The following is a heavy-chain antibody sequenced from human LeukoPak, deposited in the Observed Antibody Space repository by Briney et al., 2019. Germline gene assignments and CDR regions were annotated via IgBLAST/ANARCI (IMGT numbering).Heavy chain of an antibody. CDR3: ARDHSSSWYFDY. Sequence: GGSLRLSCAASGFTFSSYGMHWVRQAPGKGLEWVAVIWYDGSNKYYADSVKGRFTISRDNSKNTLYLQMTSLRAEDTAVYYCARDHSSSWYFDYWGQGTLVTVSS. V-gene: IGHV3-33*01. J-gene: IGHJ4*02. CDR2: IWYDGSNK. CDR1: GFTFSSYG. D-gene: IGHD6-13*01.